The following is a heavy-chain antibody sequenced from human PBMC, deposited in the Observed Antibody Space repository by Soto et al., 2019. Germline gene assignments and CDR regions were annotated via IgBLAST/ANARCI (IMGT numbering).Heavy chain of an antibody. Sequence: ASVKVSCKASGYTFASFHIFWVRQATGQGLEWMGWMNPISGDTGFPQKFQGRVTLTRNTTISTAYMELSSLRSEDTAVYYCARGAPGTLNGWTFVGPFDPWGQGTLVTVSS. CDR1: GYTFASFH. V-gene: IGHV1-8*01. D-gene: IGHD3-9*01. CDR3: ARGAPGTLNGWTFVGPFDP. J-gene: IGHJ5*02. CDR2: MNPISGDT.